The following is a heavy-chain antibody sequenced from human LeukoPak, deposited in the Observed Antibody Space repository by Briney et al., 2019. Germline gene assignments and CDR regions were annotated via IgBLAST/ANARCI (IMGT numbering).Heavy chain of an antibody. D-gene: IGHD4-17*01. V-gene: IGHV1-69*05. J-gene: IGHJ5*02. CDR3: ARDVHGDYGSGWFDP. CDR2: IMPLFGTA. Sequence: PVKVSCKTSGGTFNNSAISWVRQAPGQGLEWLGGIMPLFGTAGYAQKFQGRVTITKDESTRTVYLELTGLTSDDTAVYYCARDVHGDYGSGWFDPWGQGTLVSVSS. CDR1: GGTFNNSA.